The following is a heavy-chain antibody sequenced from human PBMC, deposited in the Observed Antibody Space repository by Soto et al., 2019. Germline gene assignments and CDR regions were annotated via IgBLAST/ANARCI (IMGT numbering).Heavy chain of an antibody. CDR2: INPNSGGT. D-gene: IGHD2-15*01. Sequence: ASVKVSCKASGYRFSNYDMNWVRQAPGQGLEWMGWINPNSGGTNYAQKFQGWVTMTRDTSISTAYMELSRLRSEDTAVYYCARVGYGGNADDAFDIWGQGTMVTVSS. J-gene: IGHJ3*02. CDR1: GYRFSNYD. CDR3: ARVGYGGNADDAFDI. V-gene: IGHV1-2*04.